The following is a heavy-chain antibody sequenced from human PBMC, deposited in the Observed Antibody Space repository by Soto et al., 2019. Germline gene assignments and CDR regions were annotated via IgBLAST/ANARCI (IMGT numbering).Heavy chain of an antibody. V-gene: IGHV3-21*01. Sequence: EVQLVESGGGLVKPGGSLRLSCAASGFTFSSYSMNWVRQAPGKGLEWVSSISSSSSYIYYADSVKGRFTISRDNAKNSLYLKMNSLRAEDTAVYYCARDKLGLRFLGWKHRRKGGFAYWGQEPWSPSPQ. CDR3: ARDKLGLRFLGWKHRRKGGFAY. D-gene: IGHD3-3*01. CDR2: ISSSSSYI. CDR1: GFTFSSYS. J-gene: IGHJ4*01.